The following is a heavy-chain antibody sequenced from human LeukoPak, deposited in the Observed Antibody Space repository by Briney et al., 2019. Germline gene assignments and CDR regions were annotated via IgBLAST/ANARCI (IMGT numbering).Heavy chain of an antibody. V-gene: IGHV1-2*02. Sequence: ASVRVSCKASGYTFTGYYMHWVRQAPGQGLEWLGWISPNTGGTHYAQNFQDRVTMTRDTSISTAYMDLSRLRSDDTAVYYCARDRGYSGYDVWGQGPLVPV. J-gene: IGHJ4*02. CDR1: GYTFTGYY. CDR3: ARDRGYSGYDV. CDR2: ISPNTGGT. D-gene: IGHD5-12*01.